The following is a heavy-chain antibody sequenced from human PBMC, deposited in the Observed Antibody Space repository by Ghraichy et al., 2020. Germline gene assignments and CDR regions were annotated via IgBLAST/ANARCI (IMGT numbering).Heavy chain of an antibody. Sequence: GSLRLSCAVYGGSFSGYYWSWIRQPPGKGLEWIGEINHSGSTNYNPSLKSRVTISVDTSKSQFSLKLSSVTAADTAVYYCARGDTIFGVIIIGPSSARYGMDVWGQGTTVTVSS. CDR3: ARGDTIFGVIIIGPSSARYGMDV. CDR1: GGSFSGYY. CDR2: INHSGST. V-gene: IGHV4-34*01. D-gene: IGHD3-3*01. J-gene: IGHJ6*02.